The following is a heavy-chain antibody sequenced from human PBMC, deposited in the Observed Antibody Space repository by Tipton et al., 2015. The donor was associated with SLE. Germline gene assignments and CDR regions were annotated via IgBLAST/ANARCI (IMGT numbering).Heavy chain of an antibody. D-gene: IGHD1-26*01. J-gene: IGHJ4*02. V-gene: IGHV1-2*02. CDR1: GYTFTGYY. Sequence: QVQLVQSGAEVKKPGAPVKVSCKASGYTFTGYYIHWVRQAPGQGLEWMAWINPNSGDTDYAQKFQGRVTMTRDTSISTAYMELSRLTSDDTAVYYCARGISGSYHTVFGYWGQGTLVTVSS. CDR2: INPNSGDT. CDR3: ARGISGSYHTVFGY.